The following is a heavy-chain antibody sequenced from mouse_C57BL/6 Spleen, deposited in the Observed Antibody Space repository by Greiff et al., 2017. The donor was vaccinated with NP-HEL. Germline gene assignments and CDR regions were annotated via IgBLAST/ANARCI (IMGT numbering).Heavy chain of an antibody. CDR3: ARGLRDYFDY. CDR1: GFTFSDYG. V-gene: IGHV5-17*01. D-gene: IGHD1-1*01. CDR2: ISSGSSTI. J-gene: IGHJ2*01. Sequence: EVKLVESGGGLVKPGGSLKLSCAASGFTFSDYGMHWVRQAPEKGLEWVAYISSGSSTIYYADTVKGRFTISRDNAKNTLFLQMTSLRSEDTAMYYCARGLRDYFDYWGQGTTLTVSS.